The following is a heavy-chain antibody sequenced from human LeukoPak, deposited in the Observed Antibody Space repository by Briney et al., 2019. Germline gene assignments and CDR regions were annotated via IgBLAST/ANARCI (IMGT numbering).Heavy chain of an antibody. CDR1: GYSFTSYW. CDR2: IYPGDSDT. V-gene: IGHV5-51*01. D-gene: IGHD3-10*01. Sequence: GESLKISCKGSGYSFTSYWIGWVRQMPGKGLEWMGIIYPGDSDTRYSPSFQGQVTISADKSISTAYLQWSSLKASDTAMYYCARRGRRRQKEVPFDIWGQGTMVTVSS. J-gene: IGHJ3*02. CDR3: ARRGRRRQKEVPFDI.